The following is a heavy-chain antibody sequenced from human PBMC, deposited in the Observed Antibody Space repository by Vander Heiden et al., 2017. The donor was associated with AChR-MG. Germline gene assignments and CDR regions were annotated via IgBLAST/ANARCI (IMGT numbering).Heavy chain of an antibody. CDR2: IRSKVNSYAT. Sequence: EVQLVASGGGLVQPGGSLKLSCAASGLSFSGSAMHWVRQASGKGLEWVGRIRSKVNSYATVYAASVKGRFTISRDDSKNTAYLQMNSLKTEDTAVYYCTRHRDYIGLDAFDIWGQGTMVTVSS. D-gene: IGHD4-4*01. CDR3: TRHRDYIGLDAFDI. J-gene: IGHJ3*02. V-gene: IGHV3-73*02. CDR1: GLSFSGSA.